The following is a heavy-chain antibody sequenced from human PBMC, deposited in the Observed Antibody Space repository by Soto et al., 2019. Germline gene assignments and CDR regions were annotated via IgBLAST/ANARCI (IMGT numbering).Heavy chain of an antibody. CDR1: GGSISSGGYY. CDR3: ARFWRGPAAIYYYYGMDV. CDR2: IYYSGGT. V-gene: IGHV4-31*03. J-gene: IGHJ6*02. D-gene: IGHD2-2*01. Sequence: QVQLQESGPGLVKPSQTLSLTCTVSGGSISSGGYYWSWIRQHPGKGLEWIGYIYYSGGTYYNPSLKSRVTISVDTSKNQCSLKLSSVTAADTAVYYCARFWRGPAAIYYYYGMDVWGQGTTVTVSS.